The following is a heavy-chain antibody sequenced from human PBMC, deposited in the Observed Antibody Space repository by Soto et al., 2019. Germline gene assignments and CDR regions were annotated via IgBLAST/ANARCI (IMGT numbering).Heavy chain of an antibody. CDR3: ARDWGGPTRTICVAPDY. V-gene: IGHV3-33*01. J-gene: IGHJ4*02. Sequence: QEQLVESGGGVVQPGRSLRLSCVASGFTFSNYGWHWVRQAPGKGLEWVAVIWYDGSNKYYVDSVKGRFTISRDNSKNTLYLQMNSLRDEDTAVYYCARDWGGPTRTICVAPDYWGQGTLVTVSS. D-gene: IGHD3-9*01. CDR2: IWYDGSNK. CDR1: GFTFSNYG.